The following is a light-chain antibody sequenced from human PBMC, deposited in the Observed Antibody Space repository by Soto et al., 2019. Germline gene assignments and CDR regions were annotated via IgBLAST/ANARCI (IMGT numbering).Light chain of an antibody. Sequence: QAVRTQPASVSGCPGQSMTISCTGSSNDIGTYEYVSWHQHHPGRAPKLIIFGVNDRPSGISDRFSGSKSGNTASLTIFGLQLEDEAVYYCSSYTTGSTLPWVFGTGTKVTAL. CDR3: SSYTTGSTLPWV. V-gene: IGLV2-14*01. CDR2: GVN. J-gene: IGLJ1*01. CDR1: SNDIGTYEY.